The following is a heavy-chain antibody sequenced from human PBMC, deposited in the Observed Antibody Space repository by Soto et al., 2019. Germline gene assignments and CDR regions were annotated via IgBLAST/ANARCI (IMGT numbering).Heavy chain of an antibody. J-gene: IGHJ4*02. CDR1: GFAFSIYA. Sequence: VQVLESGGGLVQPGESLRLSCAASGFAFSIYAMSWVRQAPGKGLEWVSAISGGGDNTHYADSVKGRFIISRDNSKNTLFLQMDSLRAEDTAVYFCAKSGSGTFDSWGQGALVTVSS. D-gene: IGHD1-1*01. V-gene: IGHV3-23*01. CDR3: AKSGSGTFDS. CDR2: ISGGGDNT.